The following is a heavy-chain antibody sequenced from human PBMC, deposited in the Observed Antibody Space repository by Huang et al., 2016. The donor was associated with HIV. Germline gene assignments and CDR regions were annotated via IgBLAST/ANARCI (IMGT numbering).Heavy chain of an antibody. CDR2: ITWNSGSI. J-gene: IGHJ2*01. Sequence: EVQLVESGGGLVQHGRSLRLSWAASGFTVDDYAIHWVRQAPGKGLEWISCITWNSGSIVYADSVKGRFTISRDNAKNSLYLQMNSLRAEDTALYYCAKEAYGGNSRYFDLWGRGTLVTVSS. V-gene: IGHV3-9*01. CDR1: GFTVDDYA. D-gene: IGHD4-17*01. CDR3: AKEAYGGNSRYFDL.